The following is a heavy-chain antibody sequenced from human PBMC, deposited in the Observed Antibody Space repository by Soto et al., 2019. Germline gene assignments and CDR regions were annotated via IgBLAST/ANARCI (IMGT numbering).Heavy chain of an antibody. CDR1: VGSFSDYY. CDR2: INHRGST. Sequence: QVQLQQWGAGLLKPSETLSLTCAVYVGSFSDYYWSWIRQPPGKGLEWIGEINHRGSTNYNPSLQSRLTMSVDTSKNQFSLKLSSVTAADTAVYYCARRYSGYDFDYWGQGTRVTVSS. D-gene: IGHD5-12*01. J-gene: IGHJ4*02. V-gene: IGHV4-34*01. CDR3: ARRYSGYDFDY.